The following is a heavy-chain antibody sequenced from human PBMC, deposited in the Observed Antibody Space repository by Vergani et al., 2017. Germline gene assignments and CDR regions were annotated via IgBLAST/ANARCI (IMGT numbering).Heavy chain of an antibody. CDR1: GGSISSSSYY. J-gene: IGHJ4*02. CDR2: IYYSGST. CDR3: ASCSGYDYGADY. Sequence: QLQLQESGPGLVKPSETLSLTCTVSGGSISSSSYYWGWIRQPPGKGLEWIGSIYYSGSTYYNPSLKSRVTISVDTSKNQFSLKLSSVTAADPAVYYCASCSGYDYGADYWGQGTLVTVSS. D-gene: IGHD5-12*01. V-gene: IGHV4-39*01.